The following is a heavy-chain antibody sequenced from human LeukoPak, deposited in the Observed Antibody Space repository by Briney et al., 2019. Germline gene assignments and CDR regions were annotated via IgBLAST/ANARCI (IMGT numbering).Heavy chain of an antibody. D-gene: IGHD3-22*01. CDR3: ARGPYYYDSSGYYYYFDY. Sequence: ESLKISCKGSGYSFTSYWIGWVRQMPGKGLEWMGIIYPDDSDTRYSPSFQGQVTISADKSISTAYLQWSSLKASDTAMYYCARGPYYYDSSGYYYYFDYWGQGTLVTVSS. CDR2: IYPDDSDT. CDR1: GYSFTSYW. J-gene: IGHJ4*02. V-gene: IGHV5-51*01.